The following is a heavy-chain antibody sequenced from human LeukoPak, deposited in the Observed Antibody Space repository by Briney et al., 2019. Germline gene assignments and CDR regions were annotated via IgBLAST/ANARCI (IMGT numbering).Heavy chain of an antibody. V-gene: IGHV1-2*02. D-gene: IGHD6-6*01. CDR2: INPNSGGT. Sequence: GASVKVSCKASGYTFTGYYLHWVRQAPGQGLEWMGWINPNSGGTNYAQKFQGRVTMTRDTSISTAYMELSRLRSDDTAVYYCARAERYSSSPFDYWGQGTLVTVSS. CDR1: GYTFTGYY. J-gene: IGHJ4*02. CDR3: ARAERYSSSPFDY.